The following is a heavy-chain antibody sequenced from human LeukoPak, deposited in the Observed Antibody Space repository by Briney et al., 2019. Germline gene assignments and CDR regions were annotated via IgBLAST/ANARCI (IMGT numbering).Heavy chain of an antibody. D-gene: IGHD5-24*01. Sequence: GGSLRLSCAASGFTVSSNYMSWVRQAPGRGLEWVSVIYSGGSTYYADSVKGRFTISRDNSKNTLYLQMNSLRAEDTAVYYCARSEMATFDYWGQGTLVTVSS. CDR2: IYSGGST. CDR3: ARSEMATFDY. CDR1: GFTVSSNY. V-gene: IGHV3-66*01. J-gene: IGHJ4*02.